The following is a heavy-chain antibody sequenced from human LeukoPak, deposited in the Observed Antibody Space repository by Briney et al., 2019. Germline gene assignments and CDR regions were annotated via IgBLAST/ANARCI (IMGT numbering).Heavy chain of an antibody. Sequence: GESLKISCKGSGYSFTNYWIGWVRQTPGKGLEWIGIIYPGDSDTRYSPSFQGQVTISADRSISTAYLQWSSLKASDTAMYYCARLNFITVVRGVIIGAFDIWGQGTMVTVSS. J-gene: IGHJ3*02. V-gene: IGHV5-51*01. D-gene: IGHD3-10*01. CDR1: GYSFTNYW. CDR2: IYPGDSDT. CDR3: ARLNFITVVRGVIIGAFDI.